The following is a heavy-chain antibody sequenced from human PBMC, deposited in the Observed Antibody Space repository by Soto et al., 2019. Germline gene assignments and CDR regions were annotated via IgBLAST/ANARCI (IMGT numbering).Heavy chain of an antibody. CDR2: IYNSGGT. Sequence: SETLSLTCSVSGGSVNSYDWSWIRQPPGKELEWIGYIYNSGGTDYNPSLKSRVTISEDTSKNQFSLKLTSVTATDTAVYYCARRFCRGGSFYSSFDYWGQGTLVTVSS. V-gene: IGHV4-59*08. CDR1: GGSVNSYD. J-gene: IGHJ4*02. CDR3: ARRFCRGGSFYSSFDY. D-gene: IGHD2-15*01.